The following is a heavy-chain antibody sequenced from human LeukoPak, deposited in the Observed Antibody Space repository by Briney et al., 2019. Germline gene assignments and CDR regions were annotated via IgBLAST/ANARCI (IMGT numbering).Heavy chain of an antibody. CDR3: ATYSSLNRREFQY. J-gene: IGHJ1*01. CDR2: IKQDGSEK. CDR1: GFTFSSYW. V-gene: IGHV3-7*01. D-gene: IGHD3-22*01. Sequence: GGSLRLSCAASGFTFSSYWMSWVRQAPGKGLEWVANIKQDGSEKYYVDSVKGRFTISRDNAKNSLYLQMNSLRAEDTAVYYCATYSSLNRREFQYWGQGTLLTVSS.